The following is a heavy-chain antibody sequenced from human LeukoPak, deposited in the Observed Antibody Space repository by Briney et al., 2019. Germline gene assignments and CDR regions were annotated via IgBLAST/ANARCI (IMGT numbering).Heavy chain of an antibody. CDR1: GGSFSGYY. J-gene: IGHJ3*02. CDR2: INHSGST. V-gene: IGHV4-34*01. CDR3: AKGLEFYNVSGSFYNPKSLAFDI. D-gene: IGHD3-10*01. Sequence: SETLSLTCAVYGGSFSGYYWSWIRQPPGKGLEWIGEINHSGSTNYNPSLKSRVTISIDTSKNQFSLKLSSVTAADTAVYYCAKGLEFYNVSGSFYNPKSLAFDIWGKGTMVTVSS.